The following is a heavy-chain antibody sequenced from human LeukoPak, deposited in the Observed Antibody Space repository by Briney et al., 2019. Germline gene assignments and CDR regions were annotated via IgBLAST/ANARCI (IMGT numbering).Heavy chain of an antibody. J-gene: IGHJ4*02. V-gene: IGHV4-61*02. CDR1: GGSISSGSYY. CDR3: ARGYYFDY. CDR2: IYTSGST. Sequence: SETLSLTCTVAGGSISSGSYYWSCIRQPAGKGLEWIGRIYTSGSTNYNPSLKSRVTISVDTSKNQFSLKLSSVTAADTAVYYCARGYYFDYWGQGTLVTVSS.